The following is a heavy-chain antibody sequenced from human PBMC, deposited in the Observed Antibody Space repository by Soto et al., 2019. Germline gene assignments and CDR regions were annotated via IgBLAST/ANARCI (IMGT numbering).Heavy chain of an antibody. CDR3: AKVQGAWWDSDQPYYYGMDV. D-gene: IGHD2-8*02. CDR1: GFTFDDYT. V-gene: IGHV3-43*01. J-gene: IGHJ6*02. Sequence: GGSLRLSCAASGFTFDDYTMHWVRQAPGKGLEWVSLISWDGGSTYYADSVKGRFTISRDNSKNSLYLQMNSLRTEDTALYYCAKVQGAWWDSDQPYYYGMDVWGQGTTVTVSS. CDR2: ISWDGGST.